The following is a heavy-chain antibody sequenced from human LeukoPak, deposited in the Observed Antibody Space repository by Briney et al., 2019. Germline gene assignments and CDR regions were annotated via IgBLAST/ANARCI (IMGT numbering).Heavy chain of an antibody. CDR3: ARGALWGTGYGDRPYFDY. V-gene: IGHV4-31*03. CDR1: GGSISSGGYY. J-gene: IGHJ4*02. D-gene: IGHD3-10*01. Sequence: SETLSLTCTVSGGSISSGGYYWSWIRQHPGKGLEWIGYIYYSGSTYYNPSLKSRVTISVDTSKNQFSLKLSSVTAADTAVYYCARGALWGTGYGDRPYFDYWGQGTLVTVSS. CDR2: IYYSGST.